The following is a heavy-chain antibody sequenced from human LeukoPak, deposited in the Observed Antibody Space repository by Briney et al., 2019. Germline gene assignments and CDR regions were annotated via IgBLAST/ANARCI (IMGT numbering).Heavy chain of an antibody. CDR1: GYTFSTYP. V-gene: IGHV1-18*01. D-gene: IGHD3-3*01. CDR2: ISAYNGNT. CDR3: AREGSDFWSGYYPNWFDP. Sequence: ASVKVSCKASGYTFSTYPMNWVRQAPGQGLEWMGWISAYNGNTNYAQKLQGRVTMTTDTSTSTAYMELRSLRSDDTAVYYCAREGSDFWSGYYPNWFDPWGQGTLVTVSS. J-gene: IGHJ5*02.